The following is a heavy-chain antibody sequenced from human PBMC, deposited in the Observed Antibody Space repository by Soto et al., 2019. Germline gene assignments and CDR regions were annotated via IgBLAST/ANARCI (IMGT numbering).Heavy chain of an antibody. CDR2: IYHSGST. D-gene: IGHD3-22*01. V-gene: IGHV4-30-2*01. Sequence: SETLSLTCAVSGGSISSGGYSWSWIRQPPGKGLEWIGYIYHSGSTYYNPSLKSRGTISVDRSKNQFSLKLSFVTAADTAVYYCARAGSYYDSSGAPVLYWGQGTLVTVSS. J-gene: IGHJ4*02. CDR1: GGSISSGGYS. CDR3: ARAGSYYDSSGAPVLY.